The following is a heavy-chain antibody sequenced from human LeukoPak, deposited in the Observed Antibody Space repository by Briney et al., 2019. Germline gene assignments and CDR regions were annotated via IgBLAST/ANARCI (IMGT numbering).Heavy chain of an antibody. V-gene: IGHV1-8*01. CDR3: ARSGYGGNSFDY. CDR1: GYTFTSYD. Sequence: ASVKVSCKASGYTFTSYDINWVRQATGQGLEWMGWMNPNSGNTGYAQKFQGRVTMTRNTSISTAYVELSSLRSEDTAVYYCARSGYGGNSFDYWGQGTLVTVSS. J-gene: IGHJ4*02. D-gene: IGHD4-23*01. CDR2: MNPNSGNT.